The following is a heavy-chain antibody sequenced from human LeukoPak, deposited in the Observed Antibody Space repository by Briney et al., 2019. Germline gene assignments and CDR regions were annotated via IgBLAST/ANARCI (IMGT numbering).Heavy chain of an antibody. CDR3: AKTRDDLLVGHIDY. D-gene: IGHD3/OR15-3a*01. J-gene: IGHJ4*02. Sequence: SETLPLTCTVSGGSISSYYWSWIRQPAGKGLEWIGRIYTSGSTYYNPSLKSRLTISVDTSKNQFSLKLSSVTAADTAVYYCAKTRDDLLVGHIDYWGQGTLVTVSS. CDR2: IYTSGST. CDR1: GGSISSYY. V-gene: IGHV4-4*07.